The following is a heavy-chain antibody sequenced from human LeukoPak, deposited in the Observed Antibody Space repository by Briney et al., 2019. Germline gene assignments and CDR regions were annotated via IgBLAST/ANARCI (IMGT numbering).Heavy chain of an antibody. J-gene: IGHJ4*02. V-gene: IGHV1-69*05. CDR3: ARIGGRGVLY. D-gene: IGHD3-16*01. Sequence: SVKVSCKASGGTFSSYAISWVRQAPGQGLEWMGRIIPIFGTANYAQKFQGRVTITTDESTSTAYRELSSLRSEDTAVYYCARIGGRGVLYWGQGTLVTVSS. CDR1: GGTFSSYA. CDR2: IIPIFGTA.